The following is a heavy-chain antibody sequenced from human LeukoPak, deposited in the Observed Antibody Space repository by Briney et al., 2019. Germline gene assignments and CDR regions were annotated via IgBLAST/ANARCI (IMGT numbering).Heavy chain of an antibody. CDR2: ISAYNGKT. V-gene: IGHV1-18*01. J-gene: IGHJ3*02. Sequence: ASVKVSCKASGYTFTNYGISWVRQAPGQGLEWMGWISAYNGKTDYLQKVQGRVTMTTDTSTSTAYMELRNLRSEDTAVYYCARGNYYDSSDHAFDIWGQGTMVTVSS. CDR1: GYTFTNYG. D-gene: IGHD3-22*01. CDR3: ARGNYYDSSDHAFDI.